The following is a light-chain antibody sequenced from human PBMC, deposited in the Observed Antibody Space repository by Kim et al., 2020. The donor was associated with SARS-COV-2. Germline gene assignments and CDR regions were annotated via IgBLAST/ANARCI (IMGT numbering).Light chain of an antibody. V-gene: IGLV1-40*01. Sequence: QRVTISCTGSSSNIGAVYDVHWDQQLPGTAPKLLIYGNSNRPSGVPDRFSGSKSGTSASLAITGLQAEDEADYYCQSYDSSLSGVVFGGGTKLTVL. J-gene: IGLJ2*01. CDR3: QSYDSSLSGVV. CDR1: SSNIGAVYD. CDR2: GNS.